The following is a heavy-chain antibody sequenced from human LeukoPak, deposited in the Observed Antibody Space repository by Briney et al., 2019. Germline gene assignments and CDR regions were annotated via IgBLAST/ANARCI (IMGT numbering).Heavy chain of an antibody. Sequence: GGSLRLSCAAYGFTLSSYSMNWVRQAPGKGLEWVSCISASSAYIYYADSVKGRFTISRDNAKNSLYLQMNSLRDEDTAVYYCVRDSKYRGWFDPWGQGTLVTVSS. J-gene: IGHJ5*02. CDR1: GFTLSSYS. V-gene: IGHV3-21*01. D-gene: IGHD2-2*01. CDR2: ISASSAYI. CDR3: VRDSKYRGWFDP.